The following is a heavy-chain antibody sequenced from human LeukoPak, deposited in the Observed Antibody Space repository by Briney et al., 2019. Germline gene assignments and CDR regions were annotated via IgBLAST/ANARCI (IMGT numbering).Heavy chain of an antibody. D-gene: IGHD3-22*01. J-gene: IGHJ4*02. Sequence: SETLSLTCTVSGGSISSYYWSWIRQPPGKGLEWIGYIYYSGSTNYNPSLKSRVTISVDTSKNQFSLKLSSVTAADTAVYYCARVVRLSGYYDSSGYYYPDYWGQGTLVTVSS. CDR1: GGSISSYY. CDR2: IYYSGST. V-gene: IGHV4-59*01. CDR3: ARVVRLSGYYDSSGYYYPDY.